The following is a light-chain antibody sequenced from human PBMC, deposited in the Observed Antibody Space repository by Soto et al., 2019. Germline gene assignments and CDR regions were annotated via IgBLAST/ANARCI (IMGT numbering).Light chain of an antibody. CDR2: TNT. J-gene: IGLJ2*01. V-gene: IGLV1-44*01. CDR3: AVWDDSLNGPV. CDR1: SSNIGSNT. Sequence: QSVLTQPPSASGTPGQRVTVSCSGSSSNIGSNTVNWYQHLPGTAPKVLIYTNTQRHSGVPDRFSGSKSGTSASLAISGRQSEDEADYYCAVWDDSLNGPVFGGGTKLTVL.